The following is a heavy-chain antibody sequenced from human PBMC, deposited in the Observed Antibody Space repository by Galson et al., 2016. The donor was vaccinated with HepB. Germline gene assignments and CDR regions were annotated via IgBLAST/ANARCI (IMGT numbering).Heavy chain of an antibody. CDR1: GFTFNIYD. V-gene: IGHV3-13*01. Sequence: SLRLSCAASGFTFNIYDMHRVRQTTGKGLEWVSTIGTAGDTYYAGSVKGRFTVSRQNAKNYLYLLMDSLSAGDTPVYYCAVDLVSQGGGLDVWGQGTTVTVSS. CDR2: IGTAGDT. J-gene: IGHJ6*02. CDR3: AVDLVSQGGGLDV. D-gene: IGHD2-15*01.